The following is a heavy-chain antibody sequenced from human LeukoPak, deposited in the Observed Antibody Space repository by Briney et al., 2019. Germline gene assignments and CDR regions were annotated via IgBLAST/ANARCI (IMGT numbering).Heavy chain of an antibody. V-gene: IGHV3-23*01. Sequence: GGSLRLSCAASGFTFSTYAMSWVRQAPGKGLEWVSGLTGGGGGTSYADSVKGRFTISRDNSKNTLYLQMNSLRAEDTAVYYCVKGYYDFDYWGQGTLVTVSS. CDR1: GFTFSTYA. CDR2: LTGGGGGT. CDR3: VKGYYDFDY. D-gene: IGHD3-3*01. J-gene: IGHJ4*02.